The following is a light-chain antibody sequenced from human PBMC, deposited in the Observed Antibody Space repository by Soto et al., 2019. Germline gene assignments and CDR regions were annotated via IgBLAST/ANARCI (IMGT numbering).Light chain of an antibody. J-gene: IGKJ1*01. CDR2: KGS. CDR3: MQGTRWPWT. CDR1: HTLVDSDGNTF. Sequence: DVVITQSPLSLPVTLGQPASISCRSSHTLVDSDGNTFFNWYHQRPGQSPRRLIYKGSNRDSGVPDRFSGSGSGTDFTLKISRVEAEDVGVYYCMQGTRWPWTFGQGTKVDIK. V-gene: IGKV2-30*01.